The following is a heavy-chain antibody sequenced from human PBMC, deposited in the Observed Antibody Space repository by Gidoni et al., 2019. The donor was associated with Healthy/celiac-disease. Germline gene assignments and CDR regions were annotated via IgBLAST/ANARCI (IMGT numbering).Heavy chain of an antibody. V-gene: IGHV4-34*01. CDR3: ARVKGVRTKLGPFDY. Sequence: QVQLQQWGAGLLQPSETLSLTCAVYVWSFSGYYWSWIRQPPGKGLEWIGEINHSGSTNYNPSLKSRFTISVDTSKKQFSLKLSSLTAADTAVYYCARVKGVRTKLGPFDYWGQGTLVTVSS. D-gene: IGHD7-27*01. CDR1: VWSFSGYY. J-gene: IGHJ4*02. CDR2: INHSGST.